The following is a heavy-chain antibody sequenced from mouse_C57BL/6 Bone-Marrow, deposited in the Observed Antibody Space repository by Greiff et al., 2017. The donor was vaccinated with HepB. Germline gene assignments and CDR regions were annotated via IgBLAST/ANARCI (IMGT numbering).Heavy chain of an antibody. V-gene: IGHV5-17*01. J-gene: IGHJ2*01. CDR1: GFTSSDYG. CDR2: ISSGSSTI. CDR3: ARDYYGSYYFDY. Sequence: EVKVVESGGGLVKPGGSLKLSCAASGFTSSDYGMHWVRQAPEKGLEWVAYISSGSSTIYYADTVKGRFTISRDNAKNTLFLQMTSLRSEDTAMYYCARDYYGSYYFDYWGQGTTLTVSS. D-gene: IGHD1-1*01.